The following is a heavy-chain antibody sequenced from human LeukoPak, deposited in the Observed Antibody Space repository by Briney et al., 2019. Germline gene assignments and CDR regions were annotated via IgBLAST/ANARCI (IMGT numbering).Heavy chain of an antibody. CDR1: GFTFDDYG. CDR3: ARFNGDYYRIDY. CDR2: INWNGGST. V-gene: IGHV3-20*04. J-gene: IGHJ4*02. D-gene: IGHD4-17*01. Sequence: GGSLRLSCAASGFTFDDYGMSWVRQAPGKGLGWVSGINWNGGSTGYADSVKGRFTISRDNAKNSLYLQMNSLRAGDTALYYCARFNGDYYRIDYWGQGTLVTVSS.